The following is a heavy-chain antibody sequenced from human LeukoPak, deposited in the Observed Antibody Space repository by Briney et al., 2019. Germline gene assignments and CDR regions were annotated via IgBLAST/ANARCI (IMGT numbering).Heavy chain of an antibody. Sequence: GGSLRLSCAASRFTFSSSWMSWVRQAPGKGLEWVANINQDGSEKYYVDSAKGRLTISRDNAKNSLYLQMNSLRAEDTAVYYCARGQDWGQGTLVTVSS. J-gene: IGHJ4*02. CDR2: INQDGSEK. V-gene: IGHV3-7*01. CDR1: RFTFSSSW. CDR3: ARGQD.